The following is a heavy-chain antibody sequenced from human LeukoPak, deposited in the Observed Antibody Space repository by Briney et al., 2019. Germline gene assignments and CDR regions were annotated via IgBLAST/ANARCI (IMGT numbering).Heavy chain of an antibody. CDR3: ARERARASSSWFRRLMGWFDP. V-gene: IGHV4-39*07. CDR2: IYYSGRT. J-gene: IGHJ5*02. CDR1: GGSISSSSYY. D-gene: IGHD6-13*01. Sequence: SETLSLTCTVSGGSISSSSYYWGWIRQPPGKGLEWIGSIYYSGRTYYNPSLKSRVTISVDTSKNQFSLKLSSVTAADTGVYYCARERARASSSWFRRLMGWFDPSGQGTLVSVSS.